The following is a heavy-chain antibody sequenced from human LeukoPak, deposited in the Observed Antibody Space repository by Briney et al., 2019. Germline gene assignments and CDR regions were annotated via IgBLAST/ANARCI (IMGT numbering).Heavy chain of an antibody. CDR2: INPILGTA. CDR3: ARGGVVVVPAASIRSAFDI. V-gene: IGHV1-69*05. CDR1: GGTFSSYA. Sequence: GASVKVSCKASGGTFSSYAISWVRQAPGQGLEWMGGINPILGTANYAQKFQGRVTITTDESTSTAYMELSSLRSEDTAVYYCARGGVVVVPAASIRSAFDIWGQGTMVTVSS. J-gene: IGHJ3*02. D-gene: IGHD2-2*01.